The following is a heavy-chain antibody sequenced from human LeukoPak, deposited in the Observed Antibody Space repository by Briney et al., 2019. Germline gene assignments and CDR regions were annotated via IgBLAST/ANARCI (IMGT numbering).Heavy chain of an antibody. CDR3: ARSYYYDSSGYPRDAFDI. J-gene: IGHJ3*02. CDR1: GYSFTSYW. V-gene: IGHV5-51*01. CDR2: IYPGDSDT. Sequence: GESLKISCKGSGYSFTSYWIGWVRQMPGKGLEWMGIIYPGDSDTRYSPSFQGQVTILADKSISTAYLQWSSLKASDTAMYYCARSYYYDSSGYPRDAFDIWGQGTMVTVSS. D-gene: IGHD3-22*01.